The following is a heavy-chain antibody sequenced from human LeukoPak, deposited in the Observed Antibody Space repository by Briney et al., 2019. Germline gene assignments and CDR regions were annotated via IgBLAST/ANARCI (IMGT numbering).Heavy chain of an antibody. D-gene: IGHD1-26*01. CDR2: IYTSGST. V-gene: IGHV4-4*07. CDR1: GGSISSYY. CDR3: ARDCLFRSSQDY. J-gene: IGHJ4*02. Sequence: SETPSLTCTVSGGSISSYYWSWIREPAGRGLEWIGRIYTSGSTNYNPSRKSRVTMSVDTSKNQFSLKLSSVTAADTAVYYCARDCLFRSSQDYWGQGTLVTVSS.